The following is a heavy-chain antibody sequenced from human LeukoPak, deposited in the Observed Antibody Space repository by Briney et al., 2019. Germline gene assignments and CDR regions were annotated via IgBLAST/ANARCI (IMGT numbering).Heavy chain of an antibody. D-gene: IGHD3-10*01. Sequence: ASVKVSCKASGYTFTSYDINWVRQATGQGLGWMGWMNPNSGNTGYAQKFQGRVTMTRNTSISTAYMELSSLRSEDTAVYYCARALGRAPSMVQGVRNYGMDVWGQGTTVTVSS. CDR2: MNPNSGNT. J-gene: IGHJ6*02. CDR3: ARALGRAPSMVQGVRNYGMDV. V-gene: IGHV1-8*01. CDR1: GYTFTSYD.